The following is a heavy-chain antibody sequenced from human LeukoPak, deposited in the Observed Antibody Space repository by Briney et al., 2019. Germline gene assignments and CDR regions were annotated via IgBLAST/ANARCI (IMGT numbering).Heavy chain of an antibody. J-gene: IGHJ4*02. V-gene: IGHV3-13*01. CDR1: GSTFIASD. Sequence: GGCLRLSCVAPGSTFIASDMHWVRHVIGKGLGWVSAIGSRGDKHYSGSVKGRFTRSRENAESSLYLQMNSLRAEDTAVYYCARGGIQVSGIDEFDYWGQGTLVTVSS. D-gene: IGHD6-19*01. CDR3: ARGGIQVSGIDEFDY. CDR2: IGSRGDK.